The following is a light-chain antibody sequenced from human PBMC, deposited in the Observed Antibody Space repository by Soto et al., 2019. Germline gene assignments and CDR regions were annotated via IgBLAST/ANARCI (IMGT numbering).Light chain of an antibody. CDR3: QQYHSYSQT. CDR2: EAS. V-gene: IGKV1-5*01. J-gene: IGKJ1*01. CDR1: QSISTW. Sequence: DIQMTQSPSTLSASVGDRVTITCRASQSISTWLAWYQQKPGKAPKLMIYEASTLESVVPSRFSGSGSGTEFTLTVSSLHLDDFATYYCQQYHSYSQTFGQGTKVEIK.